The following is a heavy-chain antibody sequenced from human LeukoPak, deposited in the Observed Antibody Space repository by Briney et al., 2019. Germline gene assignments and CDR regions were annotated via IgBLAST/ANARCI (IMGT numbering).Heavy chain of an antibody. V-gene: IGHV1-46*01. CDR2: INPSGGST. D-gene: IGHD3-22*01. CDR1: GYTFTSYY. J-gene: IGHJ4*02. CDR3: AVDPTYYYDSSGYRGIGDY. Sequence: ASVKVSCKASGYTFTSYYMHWVRQAPGQGLEWMGIINPSGGSTSYAQKFQGRVTMTRDMSTSTVYMELSSLRSEDTAVYYCAVDPTYYYDSSGYRGIGDYWGQGTLVTVSS.